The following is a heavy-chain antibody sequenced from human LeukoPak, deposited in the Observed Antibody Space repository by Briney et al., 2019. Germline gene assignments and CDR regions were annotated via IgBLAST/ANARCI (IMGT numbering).Heavy chain of an antibody. D-gene: IGHD1-1*01. CDR1: GGSFSAYY. J-gene: IGHJ4*03. Sequence: NPSETLPLTCAVYGGSFSAYYWSWIRHSPGKGLEWIAEINHRGDTNYNPSVKSRVSISVDTSKNQLSLKVTSLTAADTAVYYCAIGPTISETGYFDYWGQGTLVTVSS. V-gene: IGHV4-34*01. CDR2: INHRGDT. CDR3: AIGPTISETGYFDY.